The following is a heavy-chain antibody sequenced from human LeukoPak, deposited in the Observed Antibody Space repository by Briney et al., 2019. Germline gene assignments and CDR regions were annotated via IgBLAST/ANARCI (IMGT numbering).Heavy chain of an antibody. CDR2: IYYSGST. Sequence: PSETLSLTCTVSGGSISSSNYYWGWIRQPPGKGLEWIGSIYYSGSTYYNPSLKSRVTISVDTSKNQFSLKLSSVTAADTAVYYCARQSRADYYDSSGVWYFDLWGRGTLVTVSS. CDR1: GGSISSSNYY. J-gene: IGHJ2*01. CDR3: ARQSRADYYDSSGVWYFDL. V-gene: IGHV4-39*01. D-gene: IGHD3-22*01.